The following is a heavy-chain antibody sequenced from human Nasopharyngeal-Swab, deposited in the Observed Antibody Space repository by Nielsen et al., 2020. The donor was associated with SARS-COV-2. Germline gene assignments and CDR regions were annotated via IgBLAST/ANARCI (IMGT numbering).Heavy chain of an antibody. CDR2: IYYSGST. CDR1: GCSISSSSYY. V-gene: IGHV4-39*01. Sequence: SETLSLTCTVSGCSISSSSYYWGWTRQPQGKGLEWIGSIYYSGSTYYNPPLKSRVTISVDTSKNQFSLKLSSVTAADTAVYYCARQVLTYYDFWSGPTPDYWGQGTLVTVSS. J-gene: IGHJ4*02. D-gene: IGHD3-3*01. CDR3: ARQVLTYYDFWSGPTPDY.